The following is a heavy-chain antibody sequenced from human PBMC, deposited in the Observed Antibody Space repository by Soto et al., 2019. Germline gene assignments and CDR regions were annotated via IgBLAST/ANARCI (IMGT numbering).Heavy chain of an antibody. CDR3: AREGASGSHSGY. CDR2: IIPIFGTA. J-gene: IGHJ4*02. D-gene: IGHD3-22*01. Sequence: QVQLVQSGAEVKKPGSSVKVSCKASGGTFSSYAISWVRQAPVQGLEWMGGIIPIFGTANYAQKFQGRVTITADESTSAAYMELSSLRSEDTAVYYCAREGASGSHSGYWGQGTLVTVSS. CDR1: GGTFSSYA. V-gene: IGHV1-69*01.